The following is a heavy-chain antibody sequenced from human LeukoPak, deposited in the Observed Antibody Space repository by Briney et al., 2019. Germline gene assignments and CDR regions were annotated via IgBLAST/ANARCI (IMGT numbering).Heavy chain of an antibody. CDR1: GFTVSSNY. V-gene: IGHV3-53*01. CDR2: IYSGGSA. Sequence: GGSLRLSCAASGFTVSSNYMSWVRQAPGKGLEWVSVIYSGGSAYYADSVKGRFTISRDNSKNTLYLQMNSLRAEDTAVYYCARGGRWLQLFDYWGQGTLVTVSS. CDR3: ARGGRWLQLFDY. J-gene: IGHJ4*02. D-gene: IGHD5-24*01.